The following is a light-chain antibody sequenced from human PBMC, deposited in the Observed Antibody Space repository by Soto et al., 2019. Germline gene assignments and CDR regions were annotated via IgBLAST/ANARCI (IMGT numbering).Light chain of an antibody. CDR1: SSNIGEGYD. V-gene: IGLV1-40*01. CDR2: VNT. Sequence: QSVLTQTPSVSGAPGQRVTISCTGSSSNIGEGYDVHWYQQLPGTAPRLLIFVNTNRPSGVPDRFSGSKSGTSASLAIAGLQAEDEADYYCQSYDSSLSGSVFGTGTKLTVL. J-gene: IGLJ1*01. CDR3: QSYDSSLSGSV.